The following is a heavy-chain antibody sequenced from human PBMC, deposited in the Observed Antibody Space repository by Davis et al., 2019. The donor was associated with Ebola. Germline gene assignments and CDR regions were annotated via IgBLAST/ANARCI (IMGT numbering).Heavy chain of an antibody. CDR1: GGSFSGYF. Sequence: SETLSLTCAVYGGSFSGYFWTWIRRPPGKGLEWIGEINYSGSTNYNPSLKSRVTISVDTSKNQFSLKLSSVTAADTAVYYCARLKAKGWFDPWGQGTLVTVSS. J-gene: IGHJ5*02. CDR2: INYSGST. CDR3: ARLKAKGWFDP. V-gene: IGHV4-34*01.